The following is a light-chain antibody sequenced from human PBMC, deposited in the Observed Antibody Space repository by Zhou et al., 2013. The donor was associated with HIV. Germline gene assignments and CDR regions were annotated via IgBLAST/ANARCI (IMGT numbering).Light chain of an antibody. J-gene: IGKJ5*01. Sequence: EIVMTQSPATLSVSPGERATLSCRASQSVSSYLSWYQQKPGQAPRLLIYGTSNRATGIPPRFSGSGSGTDFTLTINSLEPEDFAVYYCQQRMTFGQGTRLEIK. CDR1: QSVSSY. CDR2: GTS. V-gene: IGKV3-11*01. CDR3: QQRMT.